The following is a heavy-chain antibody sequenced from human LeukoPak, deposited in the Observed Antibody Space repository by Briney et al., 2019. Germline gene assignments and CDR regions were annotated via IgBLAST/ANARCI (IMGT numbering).Heavy chain of an antibody. V-gene: IGHV2-70*11. D-gene: IGHD1-26*01. Sequence: SGPALVKPTQTLTLTCTFSGFSLSTSGMCVNWIRQPPGKALEWLARIDWDDDKYYTTSLKTRLTISKDTSKNQVVLTMTNMDPVDTATYYCARVYSGSPGSYFDYWGQGTLVTVSS. J-gene: IGHJ4*02. CDR2: IDWDDDK. CDR1: GFSLSTSGMC. CDR3: ARVYSGSPGSYFDY.